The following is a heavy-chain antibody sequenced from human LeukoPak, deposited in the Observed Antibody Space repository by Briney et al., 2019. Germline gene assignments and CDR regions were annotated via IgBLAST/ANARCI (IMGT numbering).Heavy chain of an antibody. V-gene: IGHV4-59*01. CDR2: IYYSGST. J-gene: IGHJ4*02. Sequence: SETLSLTCTVSGCSISSYYWSWIRQPPGKGLEWIGYIYYSGSTNYNPSLKSRVTISVDTSKNQFSLKLSSVTAADTAVYYCASHSDYYGSGSPFDYWGQGTLVTVSS. CDR3: ASHSDYYGSGSPFDY. CDR1: GCSISSYY. D-gene: IGHD3-10*01.